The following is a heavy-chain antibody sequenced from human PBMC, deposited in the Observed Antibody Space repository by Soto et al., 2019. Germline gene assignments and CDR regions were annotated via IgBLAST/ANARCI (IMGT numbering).Heavy chain of an antibody. V-gene: IGHV4-31*03. D-gene: IGHD2-15*01. Sequence: PSETLSLTCTVSGGYIRSGGYYWSWIRQHPGKGLEWIGYIYYSGSTYYNPSLKSRVTISVDTSKNQFSLKLSSVTAADTAVYYCARDLVAASIPSYYYYYGMDVWGQGTTVTVSS. J-gene: IGHJ6*02. CDR2: IYYSGST. CDR1: GGYIRSGGYY. CDR3: ARDLVAASIPSYYYYYGMDV.